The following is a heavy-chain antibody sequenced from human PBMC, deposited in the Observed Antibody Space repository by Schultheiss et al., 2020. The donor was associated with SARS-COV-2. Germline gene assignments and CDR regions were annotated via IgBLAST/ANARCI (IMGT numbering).Heavy chain of an antibody. CDR1: GGSISSSSYY. CDR2: IDRIGRT. D-gene: IGHD2-15*01. Sequence: SQTLSLTCTVSGGSISSSSYYWGWIRQPPGRGLEWIGEIDRIGRTEYSPSLKSRLTISIDTSKNQFSLKLNSVTAADTAVYYCARPHYCSATFCTGPFQYWGQGNVVTVSS. V-gene: IGHV4-39*01. CDR3: ARPHYCSATFCTGPFQY. J-gene: IGHJ1*01.